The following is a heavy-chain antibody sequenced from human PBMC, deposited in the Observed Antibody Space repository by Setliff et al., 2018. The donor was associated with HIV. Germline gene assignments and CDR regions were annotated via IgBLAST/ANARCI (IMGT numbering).Heavy chain of an antibody. V-gene: IGHV1-3*01. J-gene: IGHJ6*02. CDR2: IIPVGGTT. D-gene: IGHD6-13*01. CDR1: GYTFTYYA. CDR3: AREGFGIAAAGDYYYGMDV. Sequence: ASVKVSCKASGYTFTYYAIHWVRQAPGQRLEWMGRIIPVGGTTNYAQRLQGRVTLTTDTSTSTVYMELSSLRSEDTAVYYCAREGFGIAAAGDYYYGMDVWGQGTTVTVSS.